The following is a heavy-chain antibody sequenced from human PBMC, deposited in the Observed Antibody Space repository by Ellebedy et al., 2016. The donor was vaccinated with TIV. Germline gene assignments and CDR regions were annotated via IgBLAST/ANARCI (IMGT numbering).Heavy chain of an antibody. CDR1: GYTFTSYY. J-gene: IGHJ4*02. CDR2: INPSGGST. Sequence: ASVKVSXKASGYTFTSYYMHWVRQAPGQGLEWMGIINPSGGSTSYAQKFQGRVTMTRDTSTSTVYMELSSLRSEDTAVYYCARGARLPNLGDCGGDCYFDYWGQGTLVTVSS. CDR3: ARGARLPNLGDCGGDCYFDY. D-gene: IGHD2-21*02. V-gene: IGHV1-46*01.